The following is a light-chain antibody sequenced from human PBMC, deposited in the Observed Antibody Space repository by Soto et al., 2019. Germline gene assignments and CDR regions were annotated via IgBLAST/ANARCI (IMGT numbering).Light chain of an antibody. Sequence: QSALTQPPSASGSPGQSVTISCTGTSSDIGGYEYVSWYQQYPGKAPKLMIYEVSKRPSGVPDRFSGSKSGNTASLTVSGLQAEDEADYYCSSYAGSNNLYVFGTGTKVTVL. CDR3: SSYAGSNNLYV. J-gene: IGLJ1*01. CDR2: EVS. V-gene: IGLV2-8*01. CDR1: SSDIGGYEY.